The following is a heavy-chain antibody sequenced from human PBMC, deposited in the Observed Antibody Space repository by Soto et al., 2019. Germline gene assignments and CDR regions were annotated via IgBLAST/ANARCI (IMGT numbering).Heavy chain of an antibody. V-gene: IGHV3-23*01. Sequence: GGALRLSCAASGFTFSSYAMSWVRQAPGKGQEWVSAISGSGGSTYYADSVKGRFTISRDNSKNTLYLQMNSLRAEDTAVYYCAKDLKDIVVVVAARKGTYYMDVWGKGTTVTVSS. CDR2: ISGSGGST. D-gene: IGHD2-15*01. J-gene: IGHJ6*03. CDR1: GFTFSSYA. CDR3: AKDLKDIVVVVAARKGTYYMDV.